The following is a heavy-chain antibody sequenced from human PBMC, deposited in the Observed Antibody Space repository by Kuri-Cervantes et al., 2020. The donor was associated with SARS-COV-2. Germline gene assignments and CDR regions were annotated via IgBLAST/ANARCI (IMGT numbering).Heavy chain of an antibody. J-gene: IGHJ4*02. V-gene: IGHV3-30-3*01. CDR1: GFAFSCYA. CDR3: ARDDGSGSYFTFDY. CDR2: ISYDGSNK. Sequence: GGSLRLSCAASGFAFSCYAMHWVRQAPGKGLEWVAVISYDGSNKYYADSVKGRFTISRDNSKNTLYLQMNSLRAEDTAVYYCARDDGSGSYFTFDYWGQGTLVTVSS. D-gene: IGHD3-10*01.